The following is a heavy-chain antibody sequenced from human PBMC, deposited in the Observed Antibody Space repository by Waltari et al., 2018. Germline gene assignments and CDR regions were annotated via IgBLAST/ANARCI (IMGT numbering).Heavy chain of an antibody. CDR2: IYYSGSP. CDR3: ARVRPPYNYFDY. Sequence: QLQLQESGPGLVKPSETLSLTCTVSGGSISSSSYYWGWIRQPPGKGLEWIGSIYYSGSPYYNPSLKSRVTISVDTSKNQFSRKLSSVTAADTAVYYCARVRPPYNYFDYWGQGTLVTVSS. V-gene: IGHV4-39*07. J-gene: IGHJ4*02. CDR1: GGSISSSSYY. D-gene: IGHD4-17*01.